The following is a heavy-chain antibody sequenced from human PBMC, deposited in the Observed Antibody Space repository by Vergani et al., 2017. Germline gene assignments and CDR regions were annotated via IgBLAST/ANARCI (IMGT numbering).Heavy chain of an antibody. D-gene: IGHD3-22*01. Sequence: QLQLQESGPGLVKPSETLSLTCTVSGGSISSSSYYWGWIRQPPGKGLEWIGEINHSGSTNYNPSLKSRVTISVDTSKNQFSLKLSSVTAADTAVYYCARSLYYYDSPYYWGQGTLVTVSS. CDR2: INHSGST. CDR3: ARSLYYYDSPYY. V-gene: IGHV4-39*07. J-gene: IGHJ4*02. CDR1: GGSISSSSYY.